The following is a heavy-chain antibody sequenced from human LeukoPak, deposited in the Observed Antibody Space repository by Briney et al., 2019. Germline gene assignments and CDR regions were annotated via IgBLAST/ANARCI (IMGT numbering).Heavy chain of an antibody. J-gene: IGHJ4*02. D-gene: IGHD2-2*01. CDR1: GGSFSGYY. CDR2: INHSGST. CDR3: AREVVVPAASFDY. Sequence: SETLSLTCAVYGGSFSGYYWNWIRQPPGKGLEWIGEINHSGSTNYNPSLKSRVTISVDTSKNQFSLKLSSVTAADTAVYYCAREVVVPAASFDYWGQGTLVTVSS. V-gene: IGHV4-34*01.